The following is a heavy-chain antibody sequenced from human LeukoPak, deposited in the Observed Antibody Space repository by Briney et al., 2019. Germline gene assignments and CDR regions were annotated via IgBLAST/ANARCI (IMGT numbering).Heavy chain of an antibody. CDR1: GGSISSSSYY. D-gene: IGHD6-6*01. J-gene: IGHJ4*02. Sequence: SETLSLTCTVSGGSISSSSYYWTWIRQSPGKGLEWIGYIYYNGITNYNLSLKSRVTISLDTSRNLFSLKLSSVTAADTAVYYCATHSSSSNIFDNWGQGTLVTVSS. CDR2: IYYNGIT. V-gene: IGHV4-61*01. CDR3: ATHSSSSNIFDN.